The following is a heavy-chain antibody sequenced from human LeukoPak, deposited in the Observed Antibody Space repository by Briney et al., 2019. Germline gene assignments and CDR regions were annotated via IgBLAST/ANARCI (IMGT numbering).Heavy chain of an antibody. J-gene: IGHJ4*02. CDR1: GFTFSSFW. CDR3: ARVVPQLYYPDY. CDR2: IKQDGSEK. D-gene: IGHD1-1*01. Sequence: PGGSLRLSCSASGFTFSSFWMSWVRQAPGKGLEWVANIKQDGSEKYYVDSVKGRFTISRDNAKNSLYLQMNSLRAEDTAVYFCARVVPQLYYPDYWGQGTLVTVSS. V-gene: IGHV3-7*01.